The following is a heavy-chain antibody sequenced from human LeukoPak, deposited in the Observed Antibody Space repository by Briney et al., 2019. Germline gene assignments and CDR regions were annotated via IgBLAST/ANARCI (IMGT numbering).Heavy chain of an antibody. CDR3: AREAFYGDYLDY. CDR2: IYTSGST. V-gene: IGHV4-61*02. D-gene: IGHD4-17*01. CDR1: GGSISSGSYY. J-gene: IGHJ4*02. Sequence: SQTLSLTCTASGGSISSGSYYWSWIRQPAGKGLEWIGRIYTSGSTNYNPSLKSRVTISVDTSKNQFSLKLSSVTAADTAVYYCAREAFYGDYLDYWGQGTLVTVSS.